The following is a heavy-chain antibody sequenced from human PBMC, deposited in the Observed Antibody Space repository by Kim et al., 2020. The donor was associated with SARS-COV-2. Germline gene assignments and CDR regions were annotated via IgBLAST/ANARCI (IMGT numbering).Heavy chain of an antibody. CDR1: GFTFSDYY. J-gene: IGHJ4*02. V-gene: IGHV3-11*01. CDR2: IGGSGSDI. CDR3: SRDPRRVDY. Sequence: GGSLRLSCAASGFTFSDYYMTWIRQAPGRGLEWVSYIGGSGSDINYADSVKGRFTISRDNAKNSLYLQMNSLRVEDTAVYYCSRDPRRVDYWGQGTLVTVSS. D-gene: IGHD6-13*01.